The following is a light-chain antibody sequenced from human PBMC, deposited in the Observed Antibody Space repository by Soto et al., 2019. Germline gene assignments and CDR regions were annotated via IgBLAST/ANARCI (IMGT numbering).Light chain of an antibody. J-gene: IGKJ4*01. CDR2: GAS. Sequence: IQMTQSPSSLSASVGDRVTITCRASQDIYTYLAWYQHRPGKAPELLIYGASTLQAGVPSRFSGGGSGTHFVLTISSLQPEDIATYYCQQYDSYSPLTFGGGTKVDIK. CDR3: QQYDSYSPLT. CDR1: QDIYTY. V-gene: IGKV1-27*01.